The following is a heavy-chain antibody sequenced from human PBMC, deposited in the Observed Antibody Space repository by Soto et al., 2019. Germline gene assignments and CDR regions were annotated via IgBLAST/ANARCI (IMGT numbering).Heavy chain of an antibody. V-gene: IGHV4-59*08. CDR2: IYYSGST. D-gene: IGHD6-13*01. CDR1: GGSISNYY. J-gene: IGHJ4*02. Sequence: SETLSLTCTVSGGSISNYYWTWIRQPPGKGLEWIGYIYYSGSTNYNPSLKSRVTISVDTSKNQFSLKLSSVTAADTAVYYCARHWGRGAAGTCYNWGQGTLVTVSS. CDR3: ARHWGRGAAGTCYN.